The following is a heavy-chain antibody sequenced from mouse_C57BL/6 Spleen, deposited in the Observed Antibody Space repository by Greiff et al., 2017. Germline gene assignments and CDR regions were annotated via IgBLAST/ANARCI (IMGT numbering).Heavy chain of an antibody. CDR2: ISSGSSTI. Sequence: EVMLVESGGGLVKPGGSLKLSCAASGFTFSDYGMHWVRQAPEMGLEWVAYISSGSSTIYYADTVKGRFTISRDNAKNTLFLQMTSLRSEDTAMYYCARLYYGSSYDNAMDYWGKGTSVTVSS. CDR3: ARLYYGSSYDNAMDY. D-gene: IGHD1-1*01. CDR1: GFTFSDYG. V-gene: IGHV5-17*01. J-gene: IGHJ4*01.